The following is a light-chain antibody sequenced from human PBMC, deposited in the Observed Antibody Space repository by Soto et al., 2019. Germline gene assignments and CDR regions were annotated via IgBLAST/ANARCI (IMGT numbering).Light chain of an antibody. CDR3: QQYGYSSWT. J-gene: IGKJ1*01. CDR1: QSVSSN. CDR2: GAS. V-gene: IGKV3-20*01. Sequence: ILMTQTPATLSVYPGERATLSCRASQSVSSNLAWYQQKPGQAPRLLIYGASSRATGIPDRFSGSESGTDFTLTISRLEPEDFAVYYCQQYGYSSWTSAQGTKVDI.